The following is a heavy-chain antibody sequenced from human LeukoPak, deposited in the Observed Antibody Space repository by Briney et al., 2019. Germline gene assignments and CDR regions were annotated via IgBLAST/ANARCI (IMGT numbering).Heavy chain of an antibody. J-gene: IGHJ6*03. V-gene: IGHV1-18*01. Sequence: GASVKVSCKASGYTFTSYGISWVRQAPGQGLEWMGWISAYNGNTNYAQKLQGRVTMTTDTSTSTAYMELRSLRSDDTAVYYCARATVTTQYYYYYYYMDVWGKGTTVTVSS. D-gene: IGHD4-17*01. CDR1: GYTFTSYG. CDR3: ARATVTTQYYYYYYYMDV. CDR2: ISAYNGNT.